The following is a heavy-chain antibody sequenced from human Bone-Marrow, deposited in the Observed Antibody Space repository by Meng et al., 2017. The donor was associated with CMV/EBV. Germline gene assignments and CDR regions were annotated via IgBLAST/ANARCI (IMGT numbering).Heavy chain of an antibody. V-gene: IGHV1-69*05. CDR1: GGTFSSYA. CDR2: IIPIFGTA. CDR3: ARGDSTMVVTGRAFDI. Sequence: SVKVSCKASGGTFSSYAISWARQAPGQGLEWMGGIIPIFGTANYAQKFQGRVTITTDESTSTAYMELSSLRSEDTAVYYCARGDSTMVVTGRAFDIWGQGTMVTVSS. J-gene: IGHJ3*02. D-gene: IGHD4-23*01.